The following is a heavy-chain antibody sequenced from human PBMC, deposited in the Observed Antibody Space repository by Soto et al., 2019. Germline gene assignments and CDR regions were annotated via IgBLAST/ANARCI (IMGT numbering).Heavy chain of an antibody. CDR1: RGSINGHD. J-gene: IGHJ5*01. D-gene: IGHD3-3*01. CDR2: IHDSGTT. CDR3: ARWWTNYNFWTDYYKAHFWFDS. V-gene: IGHV4-59*11. Sequence: XETLALTCSVTRGSINGHDWAWIRQPPGKGPEWIGHIHDSGTTNSNPSLKSRVTISLDTSKNQFFLHLTSVTAADTAVYYCARWWTNYNFWTDYYKAHFWFDSWGQGTLVTVSS.